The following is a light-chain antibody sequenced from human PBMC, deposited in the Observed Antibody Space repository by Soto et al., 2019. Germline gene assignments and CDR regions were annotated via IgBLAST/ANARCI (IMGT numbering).Light chain of an antibody. V-gene: IGKV2-28*01. Sequence: DIVMTQSPLSLPVTPGEPASISCRSSQSLLHSNGYNYLDWYLQKPGQSPQLLIYLGSNRASGVPDRFRGSGSGTDFTLKISRVEAEDVGIYYCMQALQTPRTFGHGTKLEIK. CDR1: QSLLHSNGYNY. CDR3: MQALQTPRT. J-gene: IGKJ2*01. CDR2: LGS.